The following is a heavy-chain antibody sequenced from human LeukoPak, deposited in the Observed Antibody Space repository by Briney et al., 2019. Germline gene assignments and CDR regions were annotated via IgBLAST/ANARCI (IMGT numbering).Heavy chain of an antibody. J-gene: IGHJ4*02. D-gene: IGHD3-9*01. V-gene: IGHV3-21*04. CDR3: AKDLNGYYKAIDY. Sequence: GGSLRLSCAASGFTFSSYSMNWVRQAPGKGLEWVSSISSSSSYIYYADSVKGRFTISRDNSKNTLHLQMNSLRAEDTAVYFCAKDLNGYYKAIDYWGQGTLVTVSS. CDR2: ISSSSSYI. CDR1: GFTFSSYS.